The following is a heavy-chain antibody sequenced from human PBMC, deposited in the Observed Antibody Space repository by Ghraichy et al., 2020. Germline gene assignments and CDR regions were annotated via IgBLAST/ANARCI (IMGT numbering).Heavy chain of an antibody. CDR1: GYTFTSYG. CDR2: ISAYNGNT. CDR3: ARDIVVVPAGSYYYYGMDV. Sequence: ASVKVSCKASGYTFTSYGISWVRQAPGQGLEWMGWISAYNGNTNYAQKLQGRVTMTTDTSTSTAYMELRSLRSDDTAVYYCARDIVVVPAGSYYYYGMDVWGQGTTVTVSS. J-gene: IGHJ6*02. V-gene: IGHV1-18*04. D-gene: IGHD2-2*01.